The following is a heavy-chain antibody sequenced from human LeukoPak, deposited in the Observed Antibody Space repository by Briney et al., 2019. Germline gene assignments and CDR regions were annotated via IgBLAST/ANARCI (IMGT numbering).Heavy chain of an antibody. Sequence: SLXLSCAAXGFTFXSYAMNWVRQAPGKGLEWVSAISGNGDNTYYADSVKGRFTISRDNSKNTLYLQMNSLRAEDTALYYCAKGSYYDSSGTYYFDYWGQGTLVTVSS. CDR3: AKGSYYDSSGTYYFDY. J-gene: IGHJ4*02. D-gene: IGHD3-22*01. CDR1: GFTFXSYA. CDR2: ISGNGDNT. V-gene: IGHV3-23*01.